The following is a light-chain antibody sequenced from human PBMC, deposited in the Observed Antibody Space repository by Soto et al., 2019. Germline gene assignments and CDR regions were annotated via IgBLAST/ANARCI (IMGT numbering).Light chain of an antibody. CDR3: QAWDRGVKYV. V-gene: IGLV3-1*01. CDR2: QDN. Sequence: SYELTQPPSVSVSPGQTASITCSGEKLGDKFACWYQQKPGQSPVLVIYQDNKRPSGIPDRFSGSNSGNTATLTISGTQAMDEADYYCQAWDRGVKYVFGTGTKVTVL. CDR1: KLGDKF. J-gene: IGLJ1*01.